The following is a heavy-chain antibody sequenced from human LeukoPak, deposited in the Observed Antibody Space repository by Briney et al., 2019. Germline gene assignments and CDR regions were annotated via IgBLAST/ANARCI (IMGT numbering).Heavy chain of an antibody. CDR1: GGSVSSGSYY. CDR2: ISYSGST. V-gene: IGHV4-61*01. Sequence: SETLSLTCTVSGGSVSSGSYYWSWIRQPPGKGLEWIGYISYSGSTNHNPSLESRITISVDTSKNQFSLKLSSVIAADTAVYYCARDSGYHVDNWGQGDLVTVSS. CDR3: ARDSGYHVDN. J-gene: IGHJ4*02. D-gene: IGHD2-2*03.